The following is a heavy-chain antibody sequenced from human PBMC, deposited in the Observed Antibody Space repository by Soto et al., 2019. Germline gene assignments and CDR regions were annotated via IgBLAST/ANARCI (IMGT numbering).Heavy chain of an antibody. Sequence: GESLKISCKGSGYSFTGYWISWVRQMPGKGLEWMGRIDPSDSYTNYSPSFQGHVTISADKSISTAYLQWSSLKASDTAMYYCARRSLGCSSTSCHIDYWGQGTLVTVSS. CDR3: ARRSLGCSSTSCHIDY. CDR1: GYSFTGYW. CDR2: IDPSDSYT. V-gene: IGHV5-10-1*01. J-gene: IGHJ4*02. D-gene: IGHD2-2*02.